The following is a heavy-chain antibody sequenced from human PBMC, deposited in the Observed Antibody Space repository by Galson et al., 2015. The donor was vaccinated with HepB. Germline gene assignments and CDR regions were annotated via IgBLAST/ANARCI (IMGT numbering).Heavy chain of an antibody. J-gene: IGHJ4*02. D-gene: IGHD6-13*01. V-gene: IGHV2-5*02. CDR2: IYWDDDE. CDR3: AHVRAKAGTLSNTFFDY. CDR1: GFSLRTNGVG. Sequence: PALVKPTQPLTLTCTFSGFSLRTNGVGVGWIRQPPGKALEWLALIYWDDDERYSPSLKTRLTVTKDTSKNQVVLTVTNMDTVDTATYYCAHVRAKAGTLSNTFFDYWGQGTVVTVSP.